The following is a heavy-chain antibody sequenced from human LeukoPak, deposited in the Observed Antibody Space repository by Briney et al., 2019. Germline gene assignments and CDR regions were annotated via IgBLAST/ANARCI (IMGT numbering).Heavy chain of an antibody. V-gene: IGHV3-7*01. CDR2: IKEDGSKK. CDR1: GFSFRNYW. Sequence: PGGSLRLSCVASGFSFRNYWMSWVRQAPGKGLEWVANIKEDGSKKNHLDSVKGRFTISRDNAKNFLYLQMNSLRVEDTALYYCASGPGTSYVDYWGQGTLVTVSS. D-gene: IGHD3-16*01. CDR3: ASGPGTSYVDY. J-gene: IGHJ4*02.